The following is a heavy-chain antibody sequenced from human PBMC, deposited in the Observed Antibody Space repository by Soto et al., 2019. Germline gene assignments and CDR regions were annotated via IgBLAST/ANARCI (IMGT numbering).Heavy chain of an antibody. J-gene: IGHJ3*02. CDR2: MNTNSDNT. D-gene: IGHD6-6*01. Sequence: ASVKVSCKASGYTFTSYDINWVRQATGQRLEWMGWMNTNSDNTGYAQKLQGRVTINRDKSTSTTYMELSSLRSEDTAVYYCARDHEGQLVLNAFDIWGQGTMVTVSS. V-gene: IGHV1-8*03. CDR1: GYTFTSYD. CDR3: ARDHEGQLVLNAFDI.